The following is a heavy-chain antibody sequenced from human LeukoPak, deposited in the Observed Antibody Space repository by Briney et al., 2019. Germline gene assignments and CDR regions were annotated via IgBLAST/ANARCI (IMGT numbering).Heavy chain of an antibody. CDR3: ASSVAVAGYGLDV. Sequence: GGSLRLSCASSGFTFSDYGMAWVRQAPGKGLEWVAVIYYDGSKKFYAASVQGRFSISRDNSKRSLYLHMTSLRAEDTALYFCASSVAVAGYGLDVWGQGTTLIVSS. CDR1: GFTFSDYG. D-gene: IGHD6-19*01. V-gene: IGHV3-33*01. CDR2: IYYDGSKK. J-gene: IGHJ6*02.